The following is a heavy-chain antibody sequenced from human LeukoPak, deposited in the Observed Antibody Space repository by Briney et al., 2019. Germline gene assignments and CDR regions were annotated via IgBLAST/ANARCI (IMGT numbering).Heavy chain of an antibody. V-gene: IGHV3-15*01. CDR2: IRSKTDGGTT. D-gene: IGHD3/OR15-3a*01. CDR1: GFTFSGTW. Sequence: SGGSLRLSCAVSGFTFSGTWMSWVRQAPGKGLEWVDLIRSKTDGGTTDYAAPVKGRFIISGDDSKNTLFLQMNSLITEDTAVYYCTPMDGPWGQGTLVTVSS. J-gene: IGHJ5*02. CDR3: TPMDGP.